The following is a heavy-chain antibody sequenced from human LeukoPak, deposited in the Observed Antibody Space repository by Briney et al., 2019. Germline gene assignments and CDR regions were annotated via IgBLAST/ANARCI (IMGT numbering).Heavy chain of an antibody. J-gene: IGHJ6*03. V-gene: IGHV3-21*01. Sequence: PGGSLRLSCAASAFTYNYYSMNWVRQAPGEGLEWVSSISSSSRYIYYADSVKGRFTISRDNAKNSLYLQMNSLRAEDTAVYYCARDREEDYYMDVWGKGTTVTVSS. CDR2: ISSSSRYI. CDR3: ARDREEDYYMDV. CDR1: AFTYNYYS.